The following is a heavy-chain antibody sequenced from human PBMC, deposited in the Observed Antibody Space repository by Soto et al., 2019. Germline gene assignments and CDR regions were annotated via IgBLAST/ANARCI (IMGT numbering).Heavy chain of an antibody. CDR1: GGSITSGGHY. D-gene: IGHD2-21*02. V-gene: IGHV4-31*03. J-gene: IGHJ4*02. Sequence: PSETLSLTCTVSGGSITSGGHYWAWICQHPGKGLEWIGYMFHSGSTHYNPSLKSRISISVDTSKNQFSLKLSSVTAADTAVYYCARVTDPVVTASTPFDHWGQGALVTVSS. CDR2: MFHSGST. CDR3: ARVTDPVVTASTPFDH.